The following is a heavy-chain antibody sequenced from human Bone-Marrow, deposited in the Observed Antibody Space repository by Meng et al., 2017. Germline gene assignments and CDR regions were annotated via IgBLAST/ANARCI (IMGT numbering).Heavy chain of an antibody. CDR3: AKDHQRPGSYYNLLFDNYYGMDV. Sequence: GESLKISCAASGFTSGDYAMHLVRQAPGKGLEWVSIISWDGGSTYYADSVKGRFTITRDNSKNSLYLQMNSLRAEDTALYYCAKDHQRPGSYYNLLFDNYYGMDVWGQGTTVTVSS. CDR2: ISWDGGST. J-gene: IGHJ6*02. D-gene: IGHD3-10*01. CDR1: GFTSGDYA. V-gene: IGHV3-43D*03.